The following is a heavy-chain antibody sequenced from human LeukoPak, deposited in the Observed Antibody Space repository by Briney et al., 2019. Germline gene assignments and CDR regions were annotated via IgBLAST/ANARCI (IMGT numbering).Heavy chain of an antibody. CDR1: GGSISSSSYY. Sequence: SETLSLTYTVSGGSISSSSYYWGWIRQPPGKGLEWIGSIYYSGSTYYNPSLKSRVTISVDTSKNQFSLKLSSVTAADTAVYYCARIAVAGHFVDYWGQGTLVTVSS. J-gene: IGHJ4*02. CDR3: ARIAVAGHFVDY. V-gene: IGHV4-39*07. CDR2: IYYSGST. D-gene: IGHD6-19*01.